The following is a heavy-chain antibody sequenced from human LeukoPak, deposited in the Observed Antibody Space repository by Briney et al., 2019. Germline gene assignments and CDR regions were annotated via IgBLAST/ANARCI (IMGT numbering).Heavy chain of an antibody. CDR3: ARSTAGLDY. CDR1: GFTFSSYW. D-gene: IGHD4-11*01. Sequence: GSLRLSCAASGFTFSSYWMGWVRQAPGKGLEWVANIKEDGSEKYYVDSVKGRFTISRDNAKNSVYLQMNSLRAEDTAMYYCARSTAGLDYWGQGTLVTVSS. J-gene: IGHJ4*02. CDR2: IKEDGSEK. V-gene: IGHV3-7*01.